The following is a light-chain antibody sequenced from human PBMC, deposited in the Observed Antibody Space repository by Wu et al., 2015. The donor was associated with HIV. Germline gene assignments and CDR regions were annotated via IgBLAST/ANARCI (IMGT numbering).Light chain of an antibody. Sequence: DIQLTQSPSFLSASVGDRVIITCRASRGISSYLAWYQQKPGKAPKLLIYAASTLESGVPSRFSGSGSETDFTLTISDLQPEDFATYYCQRGITFGQGTRLDIK. CDR2: AAS. CDR1: RGISSY. CDR3: QRGIT. V-gene: IGKV1-9*01. J-gene: IGKJ5*01.